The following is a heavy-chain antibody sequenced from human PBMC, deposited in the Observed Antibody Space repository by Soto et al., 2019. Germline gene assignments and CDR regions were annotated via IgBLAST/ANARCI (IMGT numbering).Heavy chain of an antibody. D-gene: IGHD3-10*01. Sequence: ASVKVSCKTSGYTSSSYTITWVRQAPGQGLEWLGWISPDDGNTEYEQKFQGRVTMTADTLTNNAYMELRSLKYDDTAVYYCARVEAPFGESLHWGQGTPVTVSS. V-gene: IGHV1-18*01. CDR2: ISPDDGNT. CDR3: ARVEAPFGESLH. J-gene: IGHJ4*02. CDR1: GYTSSSYT.